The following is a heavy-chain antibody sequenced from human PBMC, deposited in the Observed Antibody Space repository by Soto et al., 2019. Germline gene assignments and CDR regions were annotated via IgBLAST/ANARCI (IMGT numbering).Heavy chain of an antibody. CDR3: ANRTLGVVPWDY. J-gene: IGHJ4*02. CDR2: ISGSGGSI. CDR1: GFTFSTYA. V-gene: IGHV3-23*01. D-gene: IGHD3-3*01. Sequence: EVQLLESGGGLVQPGGSLRLSCAASGFTFSTYAMSWVRQAPGKGLEWISAISGSGGSIYYADSVKGRFTISRDNSKNTLYLQMNSLRAEDTAVYYCANRTLGVVPWDYWGQGTLVTVSS.